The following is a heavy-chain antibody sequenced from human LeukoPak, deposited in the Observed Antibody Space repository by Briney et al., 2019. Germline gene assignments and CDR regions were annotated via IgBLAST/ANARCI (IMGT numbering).Heavy chain of an antibody. CDR1: GYSLTALS. CDR2: FDPEVGKT. CDR3: ATDMVGYCGDVTCYSEAY. D-gene: IGHD2-21*01. V-gene: IGHV1-24*01. J-gene: IGHJ4*02. Sequence: ASVKVSCKVSGYSLTALSMHWVRQAPGKGLEWMGGFDPEVGKTMYAEKLDGRLTVTDDTSADTAYMQLSSLRLEDTAVYYCATDMVGYCGDVTCYSEAYWGQGTLVTVSS.